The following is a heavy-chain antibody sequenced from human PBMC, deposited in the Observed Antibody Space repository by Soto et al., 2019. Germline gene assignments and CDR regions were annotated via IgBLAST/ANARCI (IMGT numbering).Heavy chain of an antibody. CDR1: GFTFSSYA. J-gene: IGHJ4*02. Sequence: PGGSLRLSCAASGFTFSSYAMSWVRQAPGKGLEWVSAISGSGGSTYYADSVKGRFTISRDNSKNTLYLQMNSLRAEDTAVYYCAKDSRVGATKFIGHWGQGTLVTVPQ. D-gene: IGHD1-26*01. V-gene: IGHV3-23*01. CDR3: AKDSRVGATKFIGH. CDR2: ISGSGGST.